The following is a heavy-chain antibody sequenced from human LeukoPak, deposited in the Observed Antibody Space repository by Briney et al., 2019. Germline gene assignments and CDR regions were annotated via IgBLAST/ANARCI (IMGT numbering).Heavy chain of an antibody. CDR2: INTNTGNP. J-gene: IGHJ6*03. V-gene: IGHV7-4-1*02. CDR1: GYTFTSYA. D-gene: IGHD6-13*01. CDR3: ARRAFSSSWSNYYYYMDV. Sequence: ASVKVSCKASGYTFTSYAMNWVRQAPGQGLEWMRWINTNTGNPTYAQGFTGRFVFSLDTSVSTAYLQISSLKAEDTAVYYCARRAFSSSWSNYYYYMDVWGKGTTVTVSS.